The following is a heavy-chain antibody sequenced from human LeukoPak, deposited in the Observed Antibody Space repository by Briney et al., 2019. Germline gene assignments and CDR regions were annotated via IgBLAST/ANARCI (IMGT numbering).Heavy chain of an antibody. Sequence: SVKVSCKASGGTFSSYAISWVRQAPGQGLEWMGGIIPIFGTANYAQKFRGRVTITADESTSTAYMELSSLRSEDTAVYYCATGGYHPITNWFDPWGQGTLVTVSS. D-gene: IGHD3-22*01. J-gene: IGHJ5*02. CDR1: GGTFSSYA. CDR3: ATGGYHPITNWFDP. CDR2: IIPIFGTA. V-gene: IGHV1-69*13.